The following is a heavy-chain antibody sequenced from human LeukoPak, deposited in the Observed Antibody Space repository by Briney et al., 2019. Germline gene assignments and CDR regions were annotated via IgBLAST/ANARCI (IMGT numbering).Heavy chain of an antibody. V-gene: IGHV3-21*01. CDR2: ISSSSSYI. CDR1: GFTFSSYS. J-gene: IGHJ6*02. CDR3: ARGSVAGAYYYYGMDV. Sequence: GGSLRLSCAASGFTFSSYSMNWIRQAPGKGLEWVSSISSSSSYIYYADSVKGRFTISRDNAKNSLYLQMNSLRAEDTAVYYCARGSVAGAYYYYGMDVWGQGTTVTVSS. D-gene: IGHD4-23*01.